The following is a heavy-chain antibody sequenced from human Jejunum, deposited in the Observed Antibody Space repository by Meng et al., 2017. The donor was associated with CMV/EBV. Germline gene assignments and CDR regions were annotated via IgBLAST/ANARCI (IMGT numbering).Heavy chain of an antibody. D-gene: IGHD3-3*01. V-gene: IGHV6-1*01. Sequence: AAWNWIRQSPSRGLEWLGRTYYRSKWYNDYAVSVKSRITINPDTSKNQFSLQLNSVTPEDTAVYYCARDVRKVFFGVVMDYYGMDVWGQGTTVTVSS. J-gene: IGHJ6*02. CDR2: TYYRSKWYN. CDR1: AA. CDR3: ARDVRKVFFGVVMDYYGMDV.